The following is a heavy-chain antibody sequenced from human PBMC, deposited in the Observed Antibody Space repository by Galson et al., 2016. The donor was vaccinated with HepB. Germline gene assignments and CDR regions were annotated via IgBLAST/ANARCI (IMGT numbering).Heavy chain of an antibody. CDR1: GFTFSLYS. CDR3: ARDPYCGGDCNSPRYFDL. CDR2: ISTGGTTI. Sequence: LRLSCAASGFTFSLYSMYWVRQAPGEGLDWVSYISTGGTTIYYADSVKGRFTISRDNAKNLLYLQMNSLRVEDTAVYYCARDPYCGGDCNSPRYFDLWGRGTLVTVSS. J-gene: IGHJ2*01. D-gene: IGHD2-21*02. V-gene: IGHV3-48*04.